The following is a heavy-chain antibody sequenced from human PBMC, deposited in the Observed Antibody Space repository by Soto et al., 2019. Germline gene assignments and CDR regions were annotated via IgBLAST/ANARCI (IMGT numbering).Heavy chain of an antibody. V-gene: IGHV3-7*05. D-gene: IGHD3-16*01. J-gene: IGHJ2*01. CDR3: ARISWAMIQVTWYFDL. CDR2: IKQDGSEI. CDR1: GFTFNSYW. Sequence: EVQLVESGGGLVQPGGSLRLSCAASGFTFNSYWMSWVRQAPGKGLEWVANIKQDGSEIYYVDSVKGRFTISRDNAKNSLYLQMNSLRAEDTAVYYCARISWAMIQVTWYFDLWGRGTLVTVSS.